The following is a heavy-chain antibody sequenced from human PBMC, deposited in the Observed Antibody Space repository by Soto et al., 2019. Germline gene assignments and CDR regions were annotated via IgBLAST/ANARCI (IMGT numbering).Heavy chain of an antibody. CDR2: IIPIFGTA. Sequence: QVQLVQSGAEVKKPGSSVKVSCKASGGTFSSYAISWVRQAPGQGLEWMGGIIPIFGTANYAQKFQGRVTITADESTSTANMELSSLTSEETAVYYCARVVYGDYFPEFDPWGQGNMVTVSS. J-gene: IGHJ5*02. CDR3: ARVVYGDYFPEFDP. V-gene: IGHV1-69*01. CDR1: GGTFSSYA. D-gene: IGHD4-17*01.